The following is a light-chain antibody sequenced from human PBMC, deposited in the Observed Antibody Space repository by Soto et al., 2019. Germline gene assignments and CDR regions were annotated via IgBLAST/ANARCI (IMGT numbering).Light chain of an antibody. CDR1: SSDVGTYNL. J-gene: IGLJ2*01. CDR3: CSFAVGSTLV. V-gene: IGLV2-23*01. CDR2: EGS. Sequence: QSVLTQPASVSGSPGQSITISCTGTSSDVGTYNLVSWHQHHPGKAPKLIIYEGSKRPSGVSNRFSGSKSGNTASLTISGHQAEDEADYYCCSFAVGSTLVFGGGTKLTVL.